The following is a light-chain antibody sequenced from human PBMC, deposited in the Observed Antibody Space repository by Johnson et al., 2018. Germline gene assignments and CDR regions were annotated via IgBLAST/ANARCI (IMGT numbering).Light chain of an antibody. Sequence: QSVLTQPPSVSAAPGQKVTISCSGSSSNIGNNYVSWYQQLPGTAPKLLIYDNNKRPSGIPDRFSGSKSGTSATLGITGLQTGDEADHYCGTWDSSLIAGNVFGTGTNVTVL. CDR3: GTWDSSLIAGNV. V-gene: IGLV1-51*01. CDR1: SSNIGNNY. J-gene: IGLJ1*01. CDR2: DNN.